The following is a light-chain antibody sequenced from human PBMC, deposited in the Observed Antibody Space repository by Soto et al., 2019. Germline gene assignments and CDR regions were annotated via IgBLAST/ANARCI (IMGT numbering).Light chain of an antibody. J-gene: IGKJ5*01. CDR3: QQAHIVPFT. V-gene: IGKV1D-12*01. CDR2: AAS. CDR1: QSNSNY. Sequence: DIQMTQSPSSVSASVGDRVTITCRASQSNSNYLAWYQHKPGKAPKLLIYAASALQSGVPLRFSGSGSGTDFTLTISSLQPEDFATYFCQQAHIVPFTFGQGTRLEIK.